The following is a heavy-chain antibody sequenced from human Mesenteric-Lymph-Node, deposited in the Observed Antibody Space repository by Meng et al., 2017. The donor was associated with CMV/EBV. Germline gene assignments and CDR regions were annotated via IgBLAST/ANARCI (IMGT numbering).Heavy chain of an antibody. CDR1: GFTLRSYN. CDR2: ISSSSSYI. CDR3: AREARDLLSGMDV. D-gene: IGHD2-15*01. J-gene: IGHJ6*02. Sequence: GGSLRLSCAASGFTLRSYNMNWVRQAPGKGLEWVSSISSSSSYIYYADSVKGRFTISRDNAKNSLYLQMNSLRAEDTAVYYCAREARDLLSGMDVWGQGTTVTVSS. V-gene: IGHV3-21*01.